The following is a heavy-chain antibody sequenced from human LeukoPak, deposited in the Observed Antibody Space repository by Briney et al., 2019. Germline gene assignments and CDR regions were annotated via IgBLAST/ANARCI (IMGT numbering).Heavy chain of an antibody. CDR1: GFTFSTYA. J-gene: IGHJ4*02. D-gene: IGHD5-18*01. V-gene: IGHV3-23*01. CDR2: ISDSGGSI. Sequence: GGSLRLSCAPSGFTFSTYALSWVRQAPGKGVEWVSSISDSGGSIYYADSVKGRFTISRDNSKNTLYLQMNSLRTDDTAVYYCATLGPAQLWQGYWGQGTLVTVSS. CDR3: ATLGPAQLWQGY.